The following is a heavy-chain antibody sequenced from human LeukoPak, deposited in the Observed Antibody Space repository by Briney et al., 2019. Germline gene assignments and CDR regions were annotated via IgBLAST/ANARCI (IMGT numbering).Heavy chain of an antibody. D-gene: IGHD2-21*02. J-gene: IGHJ3*02. Sequence: SETLSLTCTVSGGSISSSSYYWGWIRQPPGKGLEWIGSIYYSGSTYYNPSLKSRVTISVDTSKNQFSLKLSSVTAADTAVYYCARLSEHIVVVTAILVSKKGDAFDIWGQGTMVTVSS. V-gene: IGHV4-39*01. CDR2: IYYSGST. CDR3: ARLSEHIVVVTAILVSKKGDAFDI. CDR1: GGSISSSSYY.